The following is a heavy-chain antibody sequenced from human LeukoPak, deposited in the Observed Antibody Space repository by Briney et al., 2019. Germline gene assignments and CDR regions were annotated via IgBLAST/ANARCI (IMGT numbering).Heavy chain of an antibody. CDR1: AFTFSDYY. Sequence: KAGASLRLSCAASAFTFSDYYMTWIRQDPGKGLEWVSYISRSGSTIYYADSVKGRFTISRDNAKNSLYLQMNSLSAEDTAMYFCATTPGPMVRGVTPFDYWGQGTPVTVSS. V-gene: IGHV3-11*01. D-gene: IGHD3-10*01. CDR3: ATTPGPMVRGVTPFDY. J-gene: IGHJ4*02. CDR2: ISRSGSTI.